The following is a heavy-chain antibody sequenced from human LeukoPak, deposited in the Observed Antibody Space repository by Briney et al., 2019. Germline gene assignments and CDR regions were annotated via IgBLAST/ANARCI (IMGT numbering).Heavy chain of an antibody. CDR1: GFTFSSYG. J-gene: IGHJ4*02. Sequence: PGGSLRLSCAASGFTFSSYGMHWVRQAPGKGLEWVAVISYDGSNKYYADSVKGRFTISRDNSKNTLSLQLSSLRADDTAVYYCAKLRGYYHQDYWGQGTLVTVSS. D-gene: IGHD3-22*01. CDR3: AKLRGYYHQDY. V-gene: IGHV3-30*18. CDR2: ISYDGSNK.